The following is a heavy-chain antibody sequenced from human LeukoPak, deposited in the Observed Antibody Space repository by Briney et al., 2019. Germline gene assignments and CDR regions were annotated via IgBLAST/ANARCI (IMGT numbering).Heavy chain of an antibody. CDR1: GFTFNNYS. CDR2: ISSSSSYI. Sequence: GGSLRLSCAASGFTFNNYSMNWVRQAPGKGLEWVSSISSSSSYIYYADSVKGRFTISRDNAKNSLYLQMNSLRPEDTAVYYCARENSGSYYQFDCWGQGTLVTVSS. V-gene: IGHV3-21*01. J-gene: IGHJ4*02. CDR3: ARENSGSYYQFDC. D-gene: IGHD1-26*01.